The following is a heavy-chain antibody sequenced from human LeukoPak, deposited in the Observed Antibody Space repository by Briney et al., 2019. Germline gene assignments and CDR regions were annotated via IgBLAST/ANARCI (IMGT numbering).Heavy chain of an antibody. CDR2: ISGSGGSK. D-gene: IGHD3-9*01. CDR1: GFTFSSYE. CDR3: ARSLFWDILAPGAFDI. J-gene: IGHJ3*02. Sequence: GGSLRLSCAASGFTFSSYEMNWVRQAPGKGLEWVSGISGSGGSKYYADSVKGRFTISRDNAKNSLYLQMNSLRAEDTAVYYCARSLFWDILAPGAFDIWGQGTMVTVSS. V-gene: IGHV3-48*03.